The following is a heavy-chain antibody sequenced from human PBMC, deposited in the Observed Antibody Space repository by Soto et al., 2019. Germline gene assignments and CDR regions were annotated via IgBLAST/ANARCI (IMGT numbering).Heavy chain of an antibody. CDR3: TRGQEGVVATH. Sequence: QVQLQQWGAGLLKPSETLSLTCAVNGGSFTGYYWSWVRQPPGKGLEWIGEVKDGGGTNYSPSLMSRVTISSDAPKKQFSLKVSSVTAADTAVYYCTRGQEGVVATHWDQGTLVTVSS. V-gene: IGHV4-34*01. J-gene: IGHJ4*02. CDR2: VKDGGGT. D-gene: IGHD5-12*01. CDR1: GGSFTGYY.